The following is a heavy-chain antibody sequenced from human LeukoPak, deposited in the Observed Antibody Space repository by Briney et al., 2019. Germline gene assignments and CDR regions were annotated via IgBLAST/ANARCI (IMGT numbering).Heavy chain of an antibody. V-gene: IGHV3-30*18. J-gene: IGHJ4*02. CDR2: ISYDGSNK. D-gene: IGHD5-18*01. CDR3: AKDLGYSYGLLILDY. CDR1: GFTFSSYG. Sequence: HPGRSLRLSCAASGFTFSSYGMHWVRQAPGKGLEWVAVISYDGSNKYYADSVKGRFTISRDNSKNTLYLQMNSLRAEDTAVYYCAKDLGYSYGLLILDYWGQGTLVTVSS.